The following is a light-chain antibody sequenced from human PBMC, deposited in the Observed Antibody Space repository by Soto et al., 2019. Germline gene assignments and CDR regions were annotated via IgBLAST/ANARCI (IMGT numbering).Light chain of an antibody. CDR2: EAS. Sequence: DNKLTQSPSLLSASVGDRVTITCRASHDISTYLAWYQQKPGKAPKLMIYEASTFQSGVPSRFSGSGSGTEFTLTISGLLPEDFATYHCQQLNTLPIPFGQGTRPENK. CDR3: QQLNTLPIP. CDR1: HDISTY. V-gene: IGKV1-9*01. J-gene: IGKJ5*01.